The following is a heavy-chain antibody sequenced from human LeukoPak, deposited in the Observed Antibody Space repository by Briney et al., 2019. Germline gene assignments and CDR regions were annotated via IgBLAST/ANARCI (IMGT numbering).Heavy chain of an antibody. CDR1: GGSIGSASYY. J-gene: IGHJ6*03. D-gene: IGHD2-21*01. CDR2: IYYSGGT. Sequence: SETLSLTCSVSGGSIGSASYYWGWIRQPPGKGLEWIGTIYYSGGTSYNPSLKSRVTISVDTSENQFSLKLRSVTAADTAVYYCARHGRDAYYYYHYMDVWGIGTTVTVSS. CDR3: ARHGRDAYYYYHYMDV. V-gene: IGHV4-39*01.